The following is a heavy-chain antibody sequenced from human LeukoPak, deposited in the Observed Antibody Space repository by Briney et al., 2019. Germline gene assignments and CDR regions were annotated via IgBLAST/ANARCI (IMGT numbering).Heavy chain of an antibody. CDR3: AKDGPNQDYFDTSGYLDY. CDR2: ISHDGTHE. CDR1: GFTFSSNG. J-gene: IGHJ4*02. V-gene: IGHV3-30*19. Sequence: PGGSLRLSCAASGFTFSSNGMHWVRQAPGKGLEWVALISHDGTHEYYTDSVKGRFTISRDNSKSTVYLQMNRLRPEDTAVYYCAKDGPNQDYFDTSGYLDYWGQGALVTVSS. D-gene: IGHD3-22*01.